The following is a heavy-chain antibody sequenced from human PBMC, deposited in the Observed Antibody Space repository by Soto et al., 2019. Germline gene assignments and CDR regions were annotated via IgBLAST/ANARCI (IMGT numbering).Heavy chain of an antibody. J-gene: IGHJ4*02. Sequence: SETLSLTCTVSGGSISSSSYYWGWIRQPPGKGLEWIGSLYYSGSTYYNPSLKSRVTISVDTSKNQFSLKLSSVTAADTAVYYCARLFGEKDYWGQGTLVTVSS. CDR3: ARLFGEKDY. D-gene: IGHD3-10*01. CDR1: GGSISSSSYY. V-gene: IGHV4-39*01. CDR2: LYYSGST.